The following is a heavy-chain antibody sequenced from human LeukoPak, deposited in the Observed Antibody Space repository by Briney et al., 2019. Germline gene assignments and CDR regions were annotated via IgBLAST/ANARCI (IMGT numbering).Heavy chain of an antibody. V-gene: IGHV3-7*04. Sequence: GGSLRLSCAASGFTFSNNRMSWVRQAPGKGLEWVASIKQDGSDKYYVDSVEGRFIISRDNAENSLYLQMNSLRGEDTAVYYCARAYYWGQGTVVTVSS. J-gene: IGHJ4*02. CDR3: ARAYY. CDR1: GFTFSNNR. CDR2: IKQDGSDK.